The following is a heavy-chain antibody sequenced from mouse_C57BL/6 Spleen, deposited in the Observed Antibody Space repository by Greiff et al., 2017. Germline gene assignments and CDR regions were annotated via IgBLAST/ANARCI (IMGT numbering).Heavy chain of an antibody. J-gene: IGHJ4*01. CDR3: ARQGIYYDYDGEAMDY. CDR2: ISGGGGNT. CDR1: GFTFSSYT. Sequence: EVKVEESGGGLVKPGGSLKLSCAASGFTFSSYTMSWVRQTPGKRLEWVATISGGGGNTYYPDSVKGRFTISRDNAKNTLYLQMSSLRSEDTDLYYCARQGIYYDYDGEAMDYWGQGTSVTVSS. V-gene: IGHV5-9*01. D-gene: IGHD2-4*01.